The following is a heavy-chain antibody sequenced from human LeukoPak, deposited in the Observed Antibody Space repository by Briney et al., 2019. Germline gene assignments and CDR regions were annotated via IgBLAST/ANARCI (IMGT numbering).Heavy chain of an antibody. CDR3: TKFNDQDAFGM. V-gene: IGHV3-15*01. CDR1: GLRFTNDW. J-gene: IGHJ3*02. CDR2: IRNKPDVGTT. Sequence: GGSLRLSCAAPGLRFTNDWMTWVRQAPGRGLEWVGLIRNKPDVGTTDYAATVKGTFTLSRAASKNTLYLQMNRLQTQQTAKYYCTKFNDQDAFGMWGQGTTVTVSS. D-gene: IGHD2-8*01.